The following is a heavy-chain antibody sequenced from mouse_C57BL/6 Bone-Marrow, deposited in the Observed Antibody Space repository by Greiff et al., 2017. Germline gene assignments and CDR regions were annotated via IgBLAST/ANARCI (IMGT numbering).Heavy chain of an antibody. CDR1: GYTFKDYY. D-gene: IGHD2-3*01. CDR3: DTCDGYACYIDV. J-gene: IGHJ1*03. Sequence: VQLQESGAELVRPGASVKMSCPASGYTFKDYYMNWVKQRPEQGLEWIGGIDPENGDTRYTSKFKGKATITVDTSSNTAYLQLSSLTSEDSAVYDCDTCDGYACYIDVWGKGTTVTVSS. V-gene: IGHV14-4*01. CDR2: IDPENGDT.